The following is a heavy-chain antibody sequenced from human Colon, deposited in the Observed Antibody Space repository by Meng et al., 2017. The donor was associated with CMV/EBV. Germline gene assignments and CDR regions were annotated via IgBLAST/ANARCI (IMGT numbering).Heavy chain of an antibody. V-gene: IGHV4-59*12. CDR1: GGSMITYY. CDR2: VYFSGRT. J-gene: IGHJ6*02. D-gene: IGHD3-22*01. Sequence: GSLRLSCSVSGGSMITYYYTWIRQTPGRGLEWLGYVYFSGRTIYNPSLRGRVSMSLDVPENQVSLNLTSVTAADTAVYFCARSNYSLFDRGRPYYYYGMDVWGQGTTVTVSS. CDR3: ARSNYSLFDRGRPYYYYGMDV.